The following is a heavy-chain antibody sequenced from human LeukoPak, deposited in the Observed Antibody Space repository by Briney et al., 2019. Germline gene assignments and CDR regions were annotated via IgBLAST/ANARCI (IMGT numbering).Heavy chain of an antibody. J-gene: IGHJ4*02. CDR1: GYTFTGYG. Sequence: ASVKVSCKASGYTFTGYGISWVRQAPGQGLEWMGWIGAYNGNTNYAQKLQGRVTMTTDTSTSTAYMELRSLRSDDTAVYYCARTEGGSSWYDYFDYWGQGTLVTVSS. CDR3: ARTEGGSSWYDYFDY. CDR2: IGAYNGNT. V-gene: IGHV1-18*01. D-gene: IGHD6-13*01.